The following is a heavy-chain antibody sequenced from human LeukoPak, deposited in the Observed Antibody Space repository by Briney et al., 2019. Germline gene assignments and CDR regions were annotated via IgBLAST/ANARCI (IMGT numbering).Heavy chain of an antibody. Sequence: ASVKVSCKASGYTFTSYYMNWVRQAPGQGLEWMGIINPSGGSTSYAQKFQGRVTMITDTSTSTVYMELSSLRSEDTAVYYCARKKDGYHFLDYWGREPWSPSPQ. CDR1: GYTFTSYY. V-gene: IGHV1-46*01. CDR3: ARKKDGYHFLDY. D-gene: IGHD5-24*01. J-gene: IGHJ4*02. CDR2: INPSGGST.